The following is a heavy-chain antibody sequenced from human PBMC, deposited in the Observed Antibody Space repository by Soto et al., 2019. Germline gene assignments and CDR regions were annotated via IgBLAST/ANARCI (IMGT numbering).Heavy chain of an antibody. CDR2: IYPSGST. CDR1: GGSVSSGGFS. D-gene: IGHD2-21*01. Sequence: QLQLQESGSGLVKPSQTLSLTCTVSGGSVSSGGFSWSWIRQPPGKGLEWIGYIYPSGSTYYNPPLKSRVTISLDRSKNQVSLKLTSVTAADSAVYYCARGGDYYFDSWGEGTLVTVSS. V-gene: IGHV4-30-2*01. CDR3: ARGGDYYFDS. J-gene: IGHJ4*02.